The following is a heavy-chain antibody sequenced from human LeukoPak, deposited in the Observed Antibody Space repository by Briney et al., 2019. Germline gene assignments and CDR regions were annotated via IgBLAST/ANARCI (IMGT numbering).Heavy chain of an antibody. Sequence: GASVNVSCKASGYTFTDYYMHWVRQAPGHGLEWMGWINPNSGGTNYAQKFQGRVTMTRDTSISTAYMELSRLRSDDTAVYYCARGLYAIAIYVEDAFEIWGQGTMVTVSS. CDR1: GYTFTDYY. D-gene: IGHD2-21*01. J-gene: IGHJ3*02. CDR2: INPNSGGT. CDR3: ARGLYAIAIYVEDAFEI. V-gene: IGHV1-2*02.